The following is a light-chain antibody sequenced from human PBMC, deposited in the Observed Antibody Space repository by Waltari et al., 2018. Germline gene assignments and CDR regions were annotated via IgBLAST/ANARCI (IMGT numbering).Light chain of an antibody. J-gene: IGKJ2*01. CDR2: RLS. V-gene: IGKV2-29*02. CDR3: MQALQTPYT. Sequence: IVLTQTPVSLPVTLGGPASISCRSSQSLLHSNGHTYLYWYLQKSGQTPRLLIYRLSNRFSGVPDRFNEDASGTDFTLNISRVEAEDVGIYYCMQALQTPYTFGQGTKVELK. CDR1: QSLLHSNGHTY.